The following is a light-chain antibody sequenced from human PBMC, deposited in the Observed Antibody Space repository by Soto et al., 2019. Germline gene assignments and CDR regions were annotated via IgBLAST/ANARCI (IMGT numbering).Light chain of an antibody. CDR1: SGAVTSGPY. CDR3: LLAETYSFV. CDR2: DTS. V-gene: IGLV7-46*01. J-gene: IGLJ7*01. Sequence: QAVVTQERSLQVSPGGTVTLTCGSSSGAVTSGPYPYWFQQKPGQAPRTLIYDTSNKLSWTPARFSASLLGGKAALTLSDAQPEDEAEYYCLLAETYSFVFGGGTQLTVL.